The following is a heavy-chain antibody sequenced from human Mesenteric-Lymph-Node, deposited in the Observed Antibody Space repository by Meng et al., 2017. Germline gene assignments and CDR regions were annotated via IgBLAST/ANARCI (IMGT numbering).Heavy chain of an antibody. CDR2: IKQDGSEK. V-gene: IGHV3-7*01. Sequence: GESLKISCAASGFTFSSYCMNWVRQAPGKGLEWVANIKQDGSEKYYVDSVKGRFTISRDNAKNSLYLQMNSLRAEDTAVYYCARAWDIVVVVAATQATWFDPWGQGTLVTVSS. CDR1: GFTFSSYC. D-gene: IGHD2-15*01. CDR3: ARAWDIVVVVAATQATWFDP. J-gene: IGHJ5*02.